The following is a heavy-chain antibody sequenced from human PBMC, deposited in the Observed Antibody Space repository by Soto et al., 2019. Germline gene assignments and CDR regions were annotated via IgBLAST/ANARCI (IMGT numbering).Heavy chain of an antibody. D-gene: IGHD3-3*01. CDR1: GFTFSSYA. CDR3: AKMKFGFWSGPTGDAFDI. Sequence: EVQLLESGGGLVQPGGSLRLSCAASGFTFSSYAMSWVRQAPGKGLEWVSAISGSGGSTYYADSVKGRFTISRDNSKNTLYLQMNSLRAEDTAVYYCAKMKFGFWSGPTGDAFDIWGQGTMVTVSS. V-gene: IGHV3-23*01. CDR2: ISGSGGST. J-gene: IGHJ3*02.